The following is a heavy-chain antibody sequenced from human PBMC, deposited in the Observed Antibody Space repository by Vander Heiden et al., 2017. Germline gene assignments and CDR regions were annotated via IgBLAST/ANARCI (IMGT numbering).Heavy chain of an antibody. CDR1: AYTFTGYY. CDR2: INPNSGGT. V-gene: IGHV1-2*02. Sequence: QVQLVQSGAEVTQPGAPVKVSGKASAYTFTGYYMHWVRQAPGQGLEWMGWINPNSGGTNYAQKFQGRVTMTRDTSISTAYMELSRLRSDDTAVYYCARERGAAFDPWGQGTLVTVSS. J-gene: IGHJ5*02. CDR3: ARERGAAFDP. D-gene: IGHD1-26*01.